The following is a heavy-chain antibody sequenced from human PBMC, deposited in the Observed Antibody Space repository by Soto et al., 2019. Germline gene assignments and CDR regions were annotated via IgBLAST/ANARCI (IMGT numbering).Heavy chain of an antibody. CDR1: GFTFSSYA. Sequence: GGSLRLSCAASGFTFSSYAMHWVRQAPGKGLEWVAVISYDGSNKYYADSVKGRFTISRDNSKNTLYLQMNSLRAEDTAVYYCARDTLDILTGYGFDYWGQGTLVTVSS. J-gene: IGHJ4*02. V-gene: IGHV3-30-3*01. D-gene: IGHD3-9*01. CDR3: ARDTLDILTGYGFDY. CDR2: ISYDGSNK.